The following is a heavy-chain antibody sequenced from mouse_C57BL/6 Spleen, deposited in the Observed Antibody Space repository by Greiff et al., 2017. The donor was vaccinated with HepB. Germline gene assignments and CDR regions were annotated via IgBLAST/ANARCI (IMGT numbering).Heavy chain of an antibody. V-gene: IGHV1-61*01. J-gene: IGHJ1*03. CDR1: GYTFTSYW. Sequence: QVQLQQPGAELVRPGSSVKLSCKASGYTFTSYWMDWVKQRPGQGLEWIGNIYPSDSETHYNQKFKDKATLTVVKSSSTAYMLLSSLTSEDSAVYYCARKDDYAWYFDVWGTGTTVTVSS. CDR3: ARKDDYAWYFDV. D-gene: IGHD2-4*01. CDR2: IYPSDSET.